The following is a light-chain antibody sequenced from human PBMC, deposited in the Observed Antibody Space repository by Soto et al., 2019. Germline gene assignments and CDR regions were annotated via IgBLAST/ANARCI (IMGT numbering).Light chain of an antibody. V-gene: IGLV2-14*01. J-gene: IGLJ2*01. CDR2: DVS. Sequence: QSALTQPASVSGSPGQSITISCTGTSSDVGGYNYVSWYQQHPGKVPKLMIYDVSNRPSGVSNRFSGSKSGNTASLTISGLQAEDEADYYCSSYSSNSPPVAFGGGTKLTVL. CDR3: SSYSSNSPPVA. CDR1: SSDVGGYNY.